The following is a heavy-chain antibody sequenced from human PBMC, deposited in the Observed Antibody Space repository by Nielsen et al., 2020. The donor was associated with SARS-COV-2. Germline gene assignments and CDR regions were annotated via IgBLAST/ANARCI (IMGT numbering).Heavy chain of an antibody. CDR3: AKDIGWGYDSSGYLDY. V-gene: IGHV3-9*01. Sequence: SLKISCAASGFTFSSYAMSWVRQAPGKGLEWVSGISWNSGSIGYADSVKGRFTISRDNAKNSLYLQMNSLRAEDTALYYCAKDIGWGYDSSGYLDYWGQGTLVTVSS. J-gene: IGHJ4*02. CDR1: GFTFSSYA. CDR2: ISWNSGSI. D-gene: IGHD3-22*01.